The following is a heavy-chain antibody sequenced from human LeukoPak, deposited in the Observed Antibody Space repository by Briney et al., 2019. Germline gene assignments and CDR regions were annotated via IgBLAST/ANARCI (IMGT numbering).Heavy chain of an antibody. CDR1: GYTFTGYY. CDR2: IDPNSGGT. CDR3: AGSFYSSGWYYYYYGMDV. J-gene: IGHJ6*02. Sequence: ASVKVSCKASGYTFTGYYMHWVRQAPGQGLEWMGWIDPNSGGTNYAQKFQGRVTMTRDTSISTAYMELSRLRSDDTAVYYCAGSFYSSGWYYYYYGMDVWGQGTTVTVSS. V-gene: IGHV1-2*02. D-gene: IGHD6-19*01.